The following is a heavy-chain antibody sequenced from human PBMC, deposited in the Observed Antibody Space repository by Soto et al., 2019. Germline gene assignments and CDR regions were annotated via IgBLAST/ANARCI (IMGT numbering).Heavy chain of an antibody. V-gene: IGHV1-18*01. CDR2: ISAHNGNT. Sequence: QVNLVQSGAEVKKPGASVKVSCKGSGYGFTTYGITWVRQAPGQGLEWMAWISAHNGNTNYAQKVQGRVTVTRDTSTRTAYMELRSLRYDDTAVYYCARGRYGDYWGQGALVTVSS. CDR1: GYGFTTYG. J-gene: IGHJ4*02. D-gene: IGHD1-1*01. CDR3: ARGRYGDY.